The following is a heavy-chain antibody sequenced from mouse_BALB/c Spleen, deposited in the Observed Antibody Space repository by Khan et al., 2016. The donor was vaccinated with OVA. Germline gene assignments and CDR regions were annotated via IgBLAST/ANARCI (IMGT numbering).Heavy chain of an antibody. V-gene: IGHV1-62-2*01. J-gene: IGHJ2*01. CDR1: GYTFTDYI. CDR3: SRHAFTLYYFDY. Sequence: QVQLQQAGAELVKPGTSVKLSCQASGYTFTDYIIHWVKQRSGQGLEWIGWFYPGSGGIKYNEKFKDKATLTADKYSNTVYMELSRLTSEDSAVYFCSRHAFTLYYFDYWGQGTTLTVSS. CDR2: FYPGSGGI.